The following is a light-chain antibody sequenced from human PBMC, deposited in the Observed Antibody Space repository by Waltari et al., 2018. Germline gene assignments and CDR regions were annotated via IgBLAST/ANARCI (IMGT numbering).Light chain of an antibody. CDR3: SSYATRYMVL. Sequence: QSALTQPASVSGSVGQSISISCTGSNNALGAHNLFSWYQQYPGKPPKLVIYEVSNRPSGVSNRFSASKSGTTASLTISGLQAEDEAEYFCSSYATRYMVLFGGGTRVTVL. CDR1: NNALGAHNL. CDR2: EVS. J-gene: IGLJ2*01. V-gene: IGLV2-14*01.